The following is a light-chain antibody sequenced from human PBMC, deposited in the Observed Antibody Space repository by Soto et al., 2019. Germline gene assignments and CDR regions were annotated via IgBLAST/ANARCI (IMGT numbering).Light chain of an antibody. V-gene: IGKV3-20*01. J-gene: IGKJ2*01. CDR2: AAS. CDR1: QYMTRTY. Sequence: EIVLTQSPGTLSLSPGERATLSCRASQYMTRTYIVWYQQKPGQAPRLLMYAASNRATGIPEKFSCSGSGTDYSLTITRLEPEDSSVYYCHQYDKAPQTFGQGTKVEIK. CDR3: HQYDKAPQT.